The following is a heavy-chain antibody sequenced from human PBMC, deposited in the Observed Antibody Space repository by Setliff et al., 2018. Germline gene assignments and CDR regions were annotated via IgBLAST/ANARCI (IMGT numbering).Heavy chain of an antibody. Sequence: SETLSLTCTVSGASLRSGSNYWGWFRQPAGKGLEWVGRIYTDGTTNYNPSLKSRVSISADTSMNHFSLRMTPVSAADTAVYYCAKEHVVISFVTNTHHHYGMDVWGQATTVPVSS. V-gene: IGHV4-61*02. D-gene: IGHD2-8*01. J-gene: IGHJ6*02. CDR1: GASLRSGSNY. CDR3: AKEHVVISFVTNTHHHYGMDV. CDR2: IYTDGTT.